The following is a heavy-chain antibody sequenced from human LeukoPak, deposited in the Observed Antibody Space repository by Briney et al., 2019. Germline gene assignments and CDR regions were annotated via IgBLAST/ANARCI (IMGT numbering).Heavy chain of an antibody. D-gene: IGHD6-13*01. V-gene: IGHV3-30*02. CDR3: AKDMFTGIAAAGAIDY. Sequence: GGSLRLSCAASGSTFSSYGMYWVRQAPGKGLEWVAFIRYDGSNKYYADSVKGRFTISRDNSKNTLYLQMNSLRAEDTALYYCAKDMFTGIAAAGAIDYWGQGTLVTVSS. CDR1: GSTFSSYG. J-gene: IGHJ4*02. CDR2: IRYDGSNK.